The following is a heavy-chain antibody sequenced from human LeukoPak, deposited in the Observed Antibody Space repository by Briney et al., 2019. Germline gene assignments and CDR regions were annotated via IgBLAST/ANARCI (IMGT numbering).Heavy chain of an antibody. V-gene: IGHV4-59*01. CDR1: GGSISSYY. Sequence: SETLSLTCTVSGGSISSYYWSWIRQPPGKGLEWIGYIYYSGSTNYNPSLKSRVTISVDTYKNQFSLKLSSVTAADTAVYHCARVGPTNYGPQLIRIYYFDYWGQGTLVTVSS. J-gene: IGHJ4*02. D-gene: IGHD4-17*01. CDR2: IYYSGST. CDR3: ARVGPTNYGPQLIRIYYFDY.